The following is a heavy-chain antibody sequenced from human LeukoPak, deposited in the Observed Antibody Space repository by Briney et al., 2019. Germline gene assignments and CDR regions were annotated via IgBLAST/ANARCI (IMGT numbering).Heavy chain of an antibody. Sequence: PSETLSLTCTVSGGSISSYYWSWIRQPAGKGLEWIGRIYTSGGTNYNPSLKSRVTMSVDTSKNQFSLKLSSVTAADTAVYYCASTIFGVVTNPNYYYYGMDVWGQGTTVTVSS. J-gene: IGHJ6*02. V-gene: IGHV4-4*07. CDR2: IYTSGGT. D-gene: IGHD3-3*01. CDR3: ASTIFGVVTNPNYYYYGMDV. CDR1: GGSISSYY.